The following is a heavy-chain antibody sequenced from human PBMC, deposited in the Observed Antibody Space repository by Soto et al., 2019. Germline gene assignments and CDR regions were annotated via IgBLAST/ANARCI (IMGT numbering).Heavy chain of an antibody. CDR3: AKGSWRGYCSDTTCYTINY. CDR2: IITIFGTA. V-gene: IGHV1-69*06. CDR1: GGAFSSYA. J-gene: IGHJ4*02. D-gene: IGHD2-2*02. Sequence: SVKGSFKASGGAFSSYAISWGRQAPGQGLEWMGGIITIFGTANYAQKFQGRVTITADKSTSTAYMELSGLRYDDTAMYYCAKGSWRGYCSDTTCYTINYWGQGTLVTVPS.